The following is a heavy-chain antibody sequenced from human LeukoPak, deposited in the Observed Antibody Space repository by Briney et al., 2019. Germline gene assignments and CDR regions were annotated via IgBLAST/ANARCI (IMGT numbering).Heavy chain of an antibody. CDR1: GFTFSSYS. CDR2: ISSSSSYI. CDR3: ARDSYHYGPIDY. D-gene: IGHD4-17*01. V-gene: IGHV3-21*01. J-gene: IGHJ4*02. Sequence: PGGSLRLSCAASGFTFSSYSMNWVRQAPGKGLEWVSSISSSSSYIYYADSVKGRFTISRDNAKNSLYLQMNSLRAEDTAVYYCARDSYHYGPIDYWGQGTLVTVSS.